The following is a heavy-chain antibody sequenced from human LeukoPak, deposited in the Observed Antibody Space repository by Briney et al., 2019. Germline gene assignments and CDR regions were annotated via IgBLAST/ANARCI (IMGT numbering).Heavy chain of an antibody. CDR1: GGSISSYY. J-gene: IGHJ4*02. CDR3: ARDQPRGGYDY. V-gene: IGHV4-59*01. Sequence: PSETLSLTCTVSGGSISSYYWSWIRQPPGKGLEWIGYIYYSGSTNYNPSLKSRVTISVDTSKNQFSLKLSSVTAADTAVYYCARDQPRGGYDYWGQGTLVTVSS. D-gene: IGHD5-12*01. CDR2: IYYSGST.